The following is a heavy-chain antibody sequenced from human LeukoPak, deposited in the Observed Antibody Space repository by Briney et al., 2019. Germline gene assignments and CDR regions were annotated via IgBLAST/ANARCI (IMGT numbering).Heavy chain of an antibody. CDR1: GFTVSSNY. Sequence: PGGSLRLSCAASGFTVSSNYMSWVRQAPGKGLEWVSVIYSGGNTYYADSVKGRFTISRDYSKNTLYLQMNSLRAEDTAVYYCARRGMSSWYLDYWGQGTLVTVSS. J-gene: IGHJ4*02. CDR2: IYSGGNT. V-gene: IGHV3-66*01. CDR3: ARRGMSSWYLDY. D-gene: IGHD6-13*01.